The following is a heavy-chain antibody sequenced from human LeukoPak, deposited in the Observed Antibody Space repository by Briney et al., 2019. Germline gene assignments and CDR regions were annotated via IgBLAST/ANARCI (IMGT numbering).Heavy chain of an antibody. CDR1: GGSISSYY. Sequence: PSETLSLTCTVSGGSISSYYWSWIRQPPGKGLEWIGYIYYSGNTNYNPSLKSRVTISVDTSKNQFSLKLSSVTTADTAVYYCARSHTSPRWFDPWGQGTLVTVSS. V-gene: IGHV4-59*01. CDR2: IYYSGNT. J-gene: IGHJ5*02. CDR3: ARSHTSPRWFDP. D-gene: IGHD2-2*01.